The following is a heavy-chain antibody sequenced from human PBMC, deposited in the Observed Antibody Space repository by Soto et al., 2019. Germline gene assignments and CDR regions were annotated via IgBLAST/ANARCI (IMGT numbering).Heavy chain of an antibody. Sequence: KPSETLSLTCTVSGGSISSYYWSWIRQPPGKGLEWIGYIYYSGSTNYNPSLKSRVTISVDTSKDQFSLKLSSVTAADTAVYYCARDTAMVTNPLGYYYGMDVWGQGTTVTVSS. CDR1: GGSISSYY. CDR2: IYYSGST. J-gene: IGHJ6*02. CDR3: ARDTAMVTNPLGYYYGMDV. D-gene: IGHD5-18*01. V-gene: IGHV4-59*01.